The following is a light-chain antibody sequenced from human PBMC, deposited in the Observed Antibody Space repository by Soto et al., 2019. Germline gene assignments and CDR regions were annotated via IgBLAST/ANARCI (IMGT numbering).Light chain of an antibody. V-gene: IGLV1-47*01. J-gene: IGLJ3*02. Sequence: QSVLSQPPSASGTPGQRVTVSCSGRSSNIGTNYVYWYQQLPATAPKLLIYRNNQRPSGVPDRFAGSKSGTSASLAISGLRSEDEADYFCAAWDDSLSGVLFGGGTKLTVL. CDR1: SSNIGTNY. CDR3: AAWDDSLSGVL. CDR2: RNN.